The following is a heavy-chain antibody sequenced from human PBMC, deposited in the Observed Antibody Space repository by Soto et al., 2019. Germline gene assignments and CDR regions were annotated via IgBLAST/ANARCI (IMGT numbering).Heavy chain of an antibody. Sequence: GGSLRLSCAASGFTFSSYAMSWVRQAPGKGLEWVSAISGSGGSTYYADSVKGRFTISRDNSKNTLYLQMNSLRAEDTAVYYCANVELLWFGESPRWGQGTLVTVSS. CDR2: ISGSGGST. CDR1: GFTFSSYA. CDR3: ANVELLWFGESPR. J-gene: IGHJ4*02. V-gene: IGHV3-23*01. D-gene: IGHD3-10*01.